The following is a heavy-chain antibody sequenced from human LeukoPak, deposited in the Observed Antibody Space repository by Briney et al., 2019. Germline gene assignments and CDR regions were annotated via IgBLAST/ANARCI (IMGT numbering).Heavy chain of an antibody. J-gene: IGHJ4*02. CDR1: GDSMNNYY. D-gene: IGHD3-16*01. CDR3: ARGGVPHTYIDY. Sequence: SETLSLTCTVSGDSMNNYYWTWMRQPAGKGLEWMGRIYISGNTMYNPSLQSRVTMSLDTSKNHFPLKLRSVTAADTAEYFWARGGVPHTYIDYCGEGSLVSVSS. CDR2: IYISGNT. V-gene: IGHV4-4*07.